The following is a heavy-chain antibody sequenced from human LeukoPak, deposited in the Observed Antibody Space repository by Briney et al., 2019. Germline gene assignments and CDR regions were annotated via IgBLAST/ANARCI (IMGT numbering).Heavy chain of an antibody. CDR2: ISGSGGST. Sequence: GGSLRLYCAASGISFSSYAMSWVRQGPGKGLEWVSVISGSGGSTYYADSVKGRFTISRDNSKNTLYLQMNSLRAEDAALYYCAKELNAFDIWGQGTMVTVSS. J-gene: IGHJ3*02. CDR3: AKELNAFDI. CDR1: GISFSSYA. V-gene: IGHV3-23*01.